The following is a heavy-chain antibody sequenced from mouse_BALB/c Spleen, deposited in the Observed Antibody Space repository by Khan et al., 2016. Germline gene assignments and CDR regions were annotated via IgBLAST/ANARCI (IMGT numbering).Heavy chain of an antibody. CDR3: ARGKGYGSSYWYFDV. V-gene: IGHV3-2*02. Sequence: EVQLQESGPGLVKPSQSLSLTCTVTGYSITSDYAWNWIRQFPGNKLEWMGYISYSGSTSYNPSLKSRISITRDTSKNQFFLQLNSVTTGDTATYYCARGKGYGSSYWYFDVWGAETTITVSS. CDR2: ISYSGST. D-gene: IGHD1-1*01. CDR1: GYSITSDYA. J-gene: IGHJ1*01.